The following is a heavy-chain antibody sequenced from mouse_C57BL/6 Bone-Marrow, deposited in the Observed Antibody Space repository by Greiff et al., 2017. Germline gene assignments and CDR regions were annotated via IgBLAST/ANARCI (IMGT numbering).Heavy chain of an antibody. CDR3: TGGWLLFFDY. V-gene: IGHV6-3*01. CDR1: GFTFSNYW. Sequence: EVKLEESGGGLVQPGGSMKLSCVASGFTFSNYWMNWVRQSPEKGLEWVAQISLKSDNYAPHYAKSGKGRFTISRYDSKSSVHLQMNNLSAEDAGIYYGTGGWLLFFDYWGQGTTLTVSA. CDR2: ISLKSDNYAP. D-gene: IGHD2-3*01. J-gene: IGHJ2*01.